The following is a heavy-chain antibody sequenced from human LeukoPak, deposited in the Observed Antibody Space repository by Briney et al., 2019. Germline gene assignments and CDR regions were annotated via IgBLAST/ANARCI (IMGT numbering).Heavy chain of an antibody. Sequence: SETLSLTCAVYGGSFSGYYWSWIRQPPGKGLEWIGEINHSGSTNYNPSLKSRVTISVDTSKSQFSLRLSSVTAADTAVYYCGGGSGGYRYCKNWFGPWGQGNLV. D-gene: IGHD5-18*01. J-gene: IGHJ5*02. CDR2: INHSGST. V-gene: IGHV4-34*01. CDR1: GGSFSGYY. CDR3: GGGSGGYRYCKNWFGP.